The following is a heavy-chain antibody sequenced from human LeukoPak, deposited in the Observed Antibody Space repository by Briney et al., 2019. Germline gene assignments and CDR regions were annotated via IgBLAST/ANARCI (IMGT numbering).Heavy chain of an antibody. V-gene: IGHV1-46*01. Sequence: ASVKVSCKASGYTFTSYYMHWVRQAPGQGLEWMGIINPSGGSTSYAQKFQGRVTMTRDMSTSTVYMELRSLRSDDTAVYYCARDIGSLYDFWSGYIDYWGQGTLVTVSS. CDR3: ARDIGSLYDFWSGYIDY. D-gene: IGHD3-3*01. CDR1: GYTFTSYY. CDR2: INPSGGST. J-gene: IGHJ4*02.